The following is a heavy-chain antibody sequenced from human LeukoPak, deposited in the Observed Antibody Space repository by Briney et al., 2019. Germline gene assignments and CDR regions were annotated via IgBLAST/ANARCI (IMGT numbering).Heavy chain of an antibody. Sequence: ASVKVSCKASGYSFNNFGISWVRQAPGEGLEWMGGISVYNGNTNYAQKLQGRVTMTTDTSTTTAYMELRSLRSDDTAVYYCASGEAAARHFDYWGQGTLVTVSS. CDR1: GYSFNNFG. CDR3: ASGEAAARHFDY. D-gene: IGHD6-13*01. J-gene: IGHJ4*02. V-gene: IGHV1-18*01. CDR2: ISVYNGNT.